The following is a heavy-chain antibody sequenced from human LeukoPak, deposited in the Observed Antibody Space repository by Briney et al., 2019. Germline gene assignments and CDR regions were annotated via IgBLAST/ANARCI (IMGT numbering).Heavy chain of an antibody. D-gene: IGHD2-2*02. J-gene: IGHJ6*03. V-gene: IGHV3-23*01. CDR1: GFTFSDYA. Sequence: GGSLRLSCAASGFTFSDYAMSWIRQAPGKGLEWVSAISGSAGATYYADSVKCRFTISRDNSKNTLYLQMNSLRAEDTAVYYCAKDSCLRGSTSCYSSSENYYYYYMDVWGKGTTVTVSS. CDR3: AKDSCLRGSTSCYSSSENYYYYYMDV. CDR2: ISGSAGAT.